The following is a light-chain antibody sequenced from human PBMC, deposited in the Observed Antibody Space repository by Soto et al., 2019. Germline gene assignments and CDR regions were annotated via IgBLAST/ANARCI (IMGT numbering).Light chain of an antibody. CDR2: DVT. Sequence: QSALTQPRSVSGSPGQSVAISCTGTSSDVGGCNYVSWYQQHPGKAPKLIIYDVTKRPSGVPDRFSGSGSGNTASLTISGLQAEDEADYFCCSYAGSYSYVFGTGTKVTV. J-gene: IGLJ1*01. CDR1: SSDVGGCNY. V-gene: IGLV2-11*01. CDR3: CSYAGSYSYV.